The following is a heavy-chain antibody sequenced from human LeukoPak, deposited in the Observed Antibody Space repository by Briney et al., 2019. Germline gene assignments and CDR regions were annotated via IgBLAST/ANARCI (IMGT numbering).Heavy chain of an antibody. D-gene: IGHD2-15*01. Sequence: ASVKVSRKASGYPFTGYFMHWVRQAPGQGLEWVGIINPSDRSTSYAQRFQGRVTMTRDTSTSTVYMELSSLRSEDTAVYYCTRAIYCSGGSCHWEFDYWGQGTLVTVSS. CDR3: TRAIYCSGGSCHWEFDY. J-gene: IGHJ4*02. CDR2: INPSDRST. V-gene: IGHV1-46*01. CDR1: GYPFTGYF.